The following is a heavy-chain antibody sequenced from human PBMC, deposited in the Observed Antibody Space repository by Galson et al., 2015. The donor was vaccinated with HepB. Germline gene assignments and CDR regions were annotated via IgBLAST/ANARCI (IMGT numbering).Heavy chain of an antibody. CDR3: AKLGAFDI. CDR2: TYYRSKWWN. D-gene: IGHD3-16*01. CDR1: GDSVSSKSAA. Sequence: CAISGDSVSSKSAAWNWIRQSPTRGLEWLGRTYYRSKWWNEYAPSVKSRITINPDTSRNQFSLQLNSVTPEDTAVYYCAKLGAFDIWGQGTMVTVSS. V-gene: IGHV6-1*01. J-gene: IGHJ3*02.